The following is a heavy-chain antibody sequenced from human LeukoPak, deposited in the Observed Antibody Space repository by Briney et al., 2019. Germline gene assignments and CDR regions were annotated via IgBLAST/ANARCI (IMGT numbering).Heavy chain of an antibody. D-gene: IGHD2-15*01. Sequence: GGSLRLSCAASGFTFSSYGMHWVRQAPGKGLEWVAFIRYDGSNKYYADSVKGRFTISRDNSKNTQYLQMNSLRAEDTAVYYCAKDQYYRAGNIVVVVAASNYYGMDVWGQGTTVTVSS. J-gene: IGHJ6*02. CDR2: IRYDGSNK. CDR1: GFTFSSYG. V-gene: IGHV3-30*02. CDR3: AKDQYYRAGNIVVVVAASNYYGMDV.